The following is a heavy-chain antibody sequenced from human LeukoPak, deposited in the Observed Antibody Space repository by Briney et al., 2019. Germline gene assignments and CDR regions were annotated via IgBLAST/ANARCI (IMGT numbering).Heavy chain of an antibody. CDR2: ISSSGSTI. J-gene: IGHJ4*02. D-gene: IGHD6-19*01. V-gene: IGHV3-48*03. CDR3: AREAVAGFGY. Sequence: PGGSLRLSCAASGFTFSSYEMNWVRQAPGKGLEWVSYISSSGSTIYYADSVKGRFTISRDNAKNSLYLQMNSLRAEDTAAYYCAREAVAGFGYWGQGTLVTVSS. CDR1: GFTFSSYE.